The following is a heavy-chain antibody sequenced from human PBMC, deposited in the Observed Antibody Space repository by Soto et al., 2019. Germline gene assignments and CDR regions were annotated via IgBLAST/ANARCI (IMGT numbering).Heavy chain of an antibody. V-gene: IGHV4-30-2*01. J-gene: IGHJ5*02. CDR3: ARASSCAYDSCAFDP. D-gene: IGHD3-16*01. Sequence: SETLSLTCAVSGGSISSGGYSWSWIRQPPGKGLEWIGYIYHSGSTYYNPSLKSRVTISVDTSKNQFSLKLSSVTAADTAVYYCARASSCAYDSCAFDPWGQGTLVTVSS. CDR2: IYHSGST. CDR1: GGSISSGGYS.